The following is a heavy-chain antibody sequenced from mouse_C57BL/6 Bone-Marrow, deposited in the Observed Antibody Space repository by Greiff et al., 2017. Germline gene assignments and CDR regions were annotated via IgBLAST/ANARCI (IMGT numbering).Heavy chain of an antibody. D-gene: IGHD1-1*01. CDR2: ISSGGSYT. J-gene: IGHJ2*01. CDR1: GFTFSSYG. CDR3: ARKLLLRFDY. Sequence: EVQLQESGGDLVKPGGSLKLSCAASGFTFSSYGMSWVRQTPDKRLEWVATISSGGSYTYYPDSVKGRFTISRDNAKNTLYLQMSSLKSEDTAMYYCARKLLLRFDYWGQGTTLTVSS. V-gene: IGHV5-6*01.